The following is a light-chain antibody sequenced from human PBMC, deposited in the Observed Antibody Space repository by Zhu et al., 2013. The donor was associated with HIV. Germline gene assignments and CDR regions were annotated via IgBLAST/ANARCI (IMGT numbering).Light chain of an antibody. Sequence: QSALTQPASVSGSPGQSITISCTGTSSDVGIYNLVSWYQHHPGKAPKVMIYEVSKRPSGVFNRFSGSKSGNTASLTISGLQAEDEADYYCCSYGGSSTYVFGTGTKVTVL. V-gene: IGLV2-23*02. CDR3: CSYGGSSTYV. CDR2: EVS. J-gene: IGLJ1*01. CDR1: SSDVGIYNL.